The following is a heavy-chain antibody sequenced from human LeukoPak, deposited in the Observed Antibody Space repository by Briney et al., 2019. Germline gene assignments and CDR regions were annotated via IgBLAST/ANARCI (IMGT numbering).Heavy chain of an antibody. CDR1: GFTFSNAW. V-gene: IGHV3-15*01. D-gene: IGHD2-2*01. Sequence: GGSLRLSCAASGFTFSNAWMSWVRQAPGKGLEWVGRIKSKTDGWTTDYAAPVKGRFTISRDDSKNTLYLQMNSLKTEDTAVYYCTTVNPDIVVVPAAIGGHYFDYWGQGTLVTVSS. CDR3: TTVNPDIVVVPAAIGGHYFDY. CDR2: IKSKTDGWTT. J-gene: IGHJ4*02.